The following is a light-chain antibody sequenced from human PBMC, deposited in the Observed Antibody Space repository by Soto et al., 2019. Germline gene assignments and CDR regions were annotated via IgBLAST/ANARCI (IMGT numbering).Light chain of an antibody. Sequence: EIVLTQSPATLSVSPGERFTLSCRASQSVGRNLAWYQQKPGQGHRLLIYAASTRASGVASRFSGAGSGTEFTITISSLRSEDFAVYHCQQYKDWPPYTFGQGTKLEIK. CDR1: QSVGRN. V-gene: IGKV3-15*01. CDR2: AAS. CDR3: QQYKDWPPYT. J-gene: IGKJ2*01.